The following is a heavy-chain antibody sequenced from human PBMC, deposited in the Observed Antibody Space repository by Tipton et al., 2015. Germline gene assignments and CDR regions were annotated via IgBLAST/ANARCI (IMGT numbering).Heavy chain of an antibody. D-gene: IGHD2-15*01. CDR3: ARKRVVVTATFDY. V-gene: IGHV4-61*01. CDR1: GGSVSSGSYY. J-gene: IGHJ4*02. Sequence: TLSLTCTVSGGSVSSGSYYWSWIRQPPGKGLEWIGYIYYSGSTNYNPSLKSRVTMSLDTSKNQFSLKLSSVTAADTAVYYCARKRVVVTATFDYWGQGTLVTVFS. CDR2: IYYSGST.